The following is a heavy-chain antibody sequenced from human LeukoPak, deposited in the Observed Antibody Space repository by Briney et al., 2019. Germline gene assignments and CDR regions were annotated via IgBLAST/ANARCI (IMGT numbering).Heavy chain of an antibody. CDR1: GFTFSIYS. CDR2: ISSSSSYI. D-gene: IGHD3-10*01. Sequence: GGSLRLSCAASGFTFSIYSMNWVRQAPGKGLEWVSSISSSSSYIYYADSVKGRFTISRDNAKNSLYLQMNSLRAEDTAVYYCARDQDDSGSYYDYWGQGTLVTVSS. J-gene: IGHJ4*02. CDR3: ARDQDDSGSYYDY. V-gene: IGHV3-21*01.